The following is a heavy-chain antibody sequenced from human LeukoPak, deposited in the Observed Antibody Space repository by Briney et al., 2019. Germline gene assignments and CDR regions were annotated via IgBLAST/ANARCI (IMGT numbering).Heavy chain of an antibody. CDR3: AKEVGVTRVEPY. J-gene: IGHJ4*02. CDR1: GFTFSSYW. Sequence: GGSLRLSCAASGFTFSSYWMTWVRQAPGKGLEWVANIKEDGSENYYVDSVKGRFTISRDNAKNSLFLQMNSLRVEDTAMYYCAKEVGVTRVEPYWGQGTLVTVSS. V-gene: IGHV3-7*04. CDR2: IKEDGSEN. D-gene: IGHD1-26*01.